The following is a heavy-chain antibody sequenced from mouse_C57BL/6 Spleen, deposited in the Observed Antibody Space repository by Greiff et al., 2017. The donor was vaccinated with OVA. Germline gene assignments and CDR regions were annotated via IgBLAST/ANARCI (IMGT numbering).Heavy chain of an antibody. CDR2: IDPSDSYT. J-gene: IGHJ1*03. V-gene: IGHV1-69*01. CDR3: ARDLLYYYGSRGYFDV. CDR1: GYTFTSYW. Sequence: QVQLQQPGAELVMPGASVKLSCKASGYTFTSYWMHWVKQRPGQGLEWIGEIDPSDSYTNYNQKFKGKSNLTVDKSSSTAYMQLSSLTSEDSAVYYCARDLLYYYGSRGYFDVWGTGTTVTVSS. D-gene: IGHD1-1*01.